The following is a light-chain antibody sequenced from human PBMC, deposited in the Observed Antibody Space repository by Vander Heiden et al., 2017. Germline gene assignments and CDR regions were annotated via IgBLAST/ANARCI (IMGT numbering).Light chain of an antibody. J-gene: IGLJ2*01. CDR2: GNT. Sequence: QSVLPQPPSVSVAPGQRIIISCTGRSSNIGAGYGVHWYQQLPGTAPKLLIYGNTNRPSGVPDRFSGSKSGTSASLAITGLQAEDEADYYCQSYDSSLSVVFGGGTKLTVL. CDR1: SSNIGAGYG. V-gene: IGLV1-40*01. CDR3: QSYDSSLSVV.